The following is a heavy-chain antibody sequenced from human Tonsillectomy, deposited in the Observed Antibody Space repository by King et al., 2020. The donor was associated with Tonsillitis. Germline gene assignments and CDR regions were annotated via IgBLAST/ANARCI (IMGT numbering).Heavy chain of an antibody. J-gene: IGHJ4*02. Sequence: EGQLVQSGAEVKKPGESLRISCKGSGYNFTTYWISWVRQMPGKGLEWMGRIDPSDSYTTYRPSFQGHVTISADKSISIAYLQWSSLKAPDTALYYCARHGGFSSGWYHYWGQGTLVTVPS. D-gene: IGHD6-19*01. CDR2: IDPSDSYT. CDR3: ARHGGFSSGWYHY. CDR1: GYNFTTYW. V-gene: IGHV5-10-1*01.